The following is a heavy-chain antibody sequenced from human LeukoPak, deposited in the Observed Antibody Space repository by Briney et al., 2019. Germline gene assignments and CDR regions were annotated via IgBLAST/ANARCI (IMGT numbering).Heavy chain of an antibody. Sequence: GGSLRLSCAASGFTFSNYAMSWVRQASGKGLEWVSAISGSGGSTYYADSVKGRFTISRDNSKNTLYLQMNSLRAEDTAVYYCAKGSYGDYEHWGQGTLVTVSS. CDR2: ISGSGGST. J-gene: IGHJ1*01. CDR1: GFTFSNYA. D-gene: IGHD4-17*01. V-gene: IGHV3-23*01. CDR3: AKGSYGDYEH.